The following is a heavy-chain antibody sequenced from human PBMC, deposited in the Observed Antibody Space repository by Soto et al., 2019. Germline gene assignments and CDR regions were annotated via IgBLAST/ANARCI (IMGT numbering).Heavy chain of an antibody. D-gene: IGHD4-17*01. V-gene: IGHV1-2*02. CDR2: INPTSGGT. CDR3: ARDPDYGDYWGYFSDS. CDR1: GYTFAAYY. J-gene: IGHJ4*02. Sequence: QVQLVQSGAEVKKPGASVKVSCKTSGYTFAAYYIHWIRQAPGQGLEWMGWINPTSGGTVYAQNFQNRVTMTRDTSSSTAYMELRRLNSDATAVYYCARDPDYGDYWGYFSDSWGQGTTVTVSS.